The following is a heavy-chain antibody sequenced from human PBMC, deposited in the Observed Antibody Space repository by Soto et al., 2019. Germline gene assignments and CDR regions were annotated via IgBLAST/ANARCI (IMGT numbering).Heavy chain of an antibody. CDR2: ISAYNGNT. CDR1: GYTFTSYG. D-gene: IGHD3-22*01. V-gene: IGHV1-18*04. J-gene: IGHJ3*02. Sequence: QVQLVQSGAEVKKPGASVKVSCKASGYTFTSYGISWVRQAPGQGLEWMGWISAYNGNTNYAQKLQGRVTMTTDTSTSTAYMELRGLRSDDTAVYYCARDKWAYDSSGYYYVAFDIWGQGTMVTVSS. CDR3: ARDKWAYDSSGYYYVAFDI.